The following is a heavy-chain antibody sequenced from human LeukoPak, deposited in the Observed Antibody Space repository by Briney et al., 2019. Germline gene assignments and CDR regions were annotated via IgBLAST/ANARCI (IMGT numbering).Heavy chain of an antibody. Sequence: PGGSLRLSCAASGFTFSSYGMHWVRQAPGKGLVWVSRIKSDESTRDYADFVKGRFTISRDNARNTVYLQMNSLIAEDTAVYYCARGLRDRYGMDVWGQGTTVTVSS. CDR1: GFTFSSYG. CDR2: IKSDESTR. D-gene: IGHD5-12*01. CDR3: ARGLRDRYGMDV. V-gene: IGHV3-74*01. J-gene: IGHJ6*02.